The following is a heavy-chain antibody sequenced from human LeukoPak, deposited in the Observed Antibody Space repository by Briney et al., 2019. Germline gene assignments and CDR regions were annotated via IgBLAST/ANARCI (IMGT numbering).Heavy chain of an antibody. V-gene: IGHV4-34*01. J-gene: IGHJ4*02. CDR1: GGSFSGYY. CDR3: ARLHKRGYSSGWHEGLDY. D-gene: IGHD6-19*01. Sequence: SETLSLTCAVYGGSFSGYYWSWIRQPPGKGLEWIGEINHSGSTNYNPSLMSRVTISVDTSKNQFSLKLSSVTAADTAVYYCARLHKRGYSSGWHEGLDYWGQGTLVTVSS. CDR2: INHSGST.